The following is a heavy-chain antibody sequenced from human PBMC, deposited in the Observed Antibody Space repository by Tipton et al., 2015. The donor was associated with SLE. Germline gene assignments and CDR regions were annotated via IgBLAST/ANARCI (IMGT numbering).Heavy chain of an antibody. J-gene: IGHJ4*02. CDR2: INHSGST. V-gene: IGHV4-34*01. Sequence: TLSLTCAVYGGSFSGYYWSWIRQPPGKGLEWIGEINHSGSTNYNPSLKSRVTISVDTSKNQFSLKLSSVTAADTAVYYCARDADSSGWYYFDYWGQGTLVTVSS. D-gene: IGHD6-13*01. CDR3: ARDADSSGWYYFDY. CDR1: GGSFSGYY.